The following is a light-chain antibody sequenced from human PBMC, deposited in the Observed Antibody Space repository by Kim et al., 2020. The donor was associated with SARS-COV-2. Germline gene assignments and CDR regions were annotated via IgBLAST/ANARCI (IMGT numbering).Light chain of an antibody. CDR3: QRCKGARWT. J-gene: IGKJ1*01. CDR1: VGVSNY. CDR2: AAS. V-gene: IGKV1-27*01. Sequence: ASVGDKVTITCGGSVGVSNYLAWYQKKPGKVLKLLIYAASALRSGVPSRVSGSGSGTDFTLTITGLQPEDVAVYYCQRCKGARWTFGHGTKVDIK.